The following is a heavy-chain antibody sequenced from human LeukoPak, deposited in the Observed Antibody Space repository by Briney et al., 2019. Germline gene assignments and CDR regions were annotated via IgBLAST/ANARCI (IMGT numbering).Heavy chain of an antibody. CDR1: GYTFTSYG. J-gene: IGHJ5*02. CDR3: ARKVPNDSSGYYYRGQFDP. D-gene: IGHD3-22*01. Sequence: SVTVSCTASGYTFTSYGISWVRQAPGQGLEWMGGIIPIFGTANYAQKFQGRVTITADKSTSTAYMELSSLRSEDTAVYYCARKVPNDSSGYYYRGQFDPWGQGTLVTVSS. CDR2: IIPIFGTA. V-gene: IGHV1-69*06.